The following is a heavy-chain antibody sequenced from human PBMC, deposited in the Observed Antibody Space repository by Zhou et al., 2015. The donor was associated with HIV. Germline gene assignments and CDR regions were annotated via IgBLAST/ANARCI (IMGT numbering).Heavy chain of an antibody. CDR2: INPLFDIE. J-gene: IGHJ3*01. CDR3: ARSSVNHDNAFDL. Sequence: QVQLVQSGTEVKKPGSSVRVSCKASGGTFSGSEISWVRQAPGQGLEWMGGINPLFDIENYAQRFRGRLSITADKSTSAAYMELRGLTSEDAAVYFCARSSVNHDNAFDLWGQGTKVIVSS. D-gene: IGHD1-14*01. CDR1: GGTFSGSE. V-gene: IGHV1-69*17.